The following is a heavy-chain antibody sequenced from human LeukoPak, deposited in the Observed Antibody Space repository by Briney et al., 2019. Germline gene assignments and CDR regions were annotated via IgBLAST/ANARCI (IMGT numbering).Heavy chain of an antibody. CDR3: ASRYCTSTNCYTGSYFYMDV. Sequence: GGSLRLSCAASGFTFSSYSMNWVRQAPGKGLEWVSYISSSSSIIYYADSVKGRFTISRDNAKNSLYLQMNSLRVEDTAVYYCASRYCTSTNCYTGSYFYMDVWGKGTTVTVSS. V-gene: IGHV3-48*01. D-gene: IGHD2-2*02. J-gene: IGHJ6*03. CDR2: ISSSSSII. CDR1: GFTFSSYS.